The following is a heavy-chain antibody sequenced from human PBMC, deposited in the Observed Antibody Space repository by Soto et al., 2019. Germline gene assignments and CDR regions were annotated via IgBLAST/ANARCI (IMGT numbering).Heavy chain of an antibody. D-gene: IGHD4-17*01. J-gene: IGHJ4*02. V-gene: IGHV1-24*01. CDR1: GYTLTELS. CDR3: ATVDYGDPDYFDY. CDR2: CDPEDGET. Sequence: GASVKVSCKVSGYTLTELSMHWVRQAPGKGLEWMGGCDPEDGETIYAQKYQGRVTMTEDTSTDTAYMELSSLRSEDTAVYYGATVDYGDPDYFDYWGQGTRVTVSS.